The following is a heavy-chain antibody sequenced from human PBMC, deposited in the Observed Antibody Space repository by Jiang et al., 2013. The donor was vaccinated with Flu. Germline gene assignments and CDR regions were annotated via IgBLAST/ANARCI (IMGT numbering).Heavy chain of an antibody. D-gene: IGHD6-13*01. Sequence: SGAEVKKGGATVKISCKVSGYTFTDYNMHWVQQVPGKGLEWMGLVDPEDGKPVYAEKFQGRVTLTADTSTDTAYMELSSLRSEDTAVYYCATDQKVSDIEATGPYNYYYMAFVGQRGPRSSSP. CDR1: GYTFTDYN. J-gene: IGHJ6*03. CDR3: ATDQKVSDIEATGPYNYYYMAF. CDR2: VDPEDGKP. V-gene: IGHV1-69-2*01.